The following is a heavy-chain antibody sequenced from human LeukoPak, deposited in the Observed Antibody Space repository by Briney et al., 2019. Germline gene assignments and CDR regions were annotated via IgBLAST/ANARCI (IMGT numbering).Heavy chain of an antibody. J-gene: IGHJ4*02. CDR3: ASGFNFGRFEN. V-gene: IGHV3-23*01. Sequence: PGGTLRLSCAASGFTFSSYGMSWVRQAPGKGLEWVSAISGSGGSTYYADSVKGRFTISRDNSKNTLYLQMNSLRDDDTAVYYCASGFNFGRFENWGQGTLVTVSS. CDR2: ISGSGGST. CDR1: GFTFSSYG. D-gene: IGHD5-18*01.